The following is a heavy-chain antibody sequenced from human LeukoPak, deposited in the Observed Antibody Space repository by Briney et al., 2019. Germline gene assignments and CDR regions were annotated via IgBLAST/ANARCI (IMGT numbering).Heavy chain of an antibody. CDR2: INPNSGGT. CDR1: GYTFTGYY. J-gene: IGHJ4*02. Sequence: GASVKVSCKASGYTFTGYYMHWVRQAPGQGLEWMGWINPNSGGTNYAQKFQGRVTMTRDTSVSTVYMELRGLRSDDTAVYYCGRWSFGYFYFFDYWGQGTLVTVSS. D-gene: IGHD1-26*01. CDR3: GRWSFGYFYFFDY. V-gene: IGHV1-2*02.